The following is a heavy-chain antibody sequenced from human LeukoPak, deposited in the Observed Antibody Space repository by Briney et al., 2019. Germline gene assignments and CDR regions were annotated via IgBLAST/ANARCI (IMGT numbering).Heavy chain of an antibody. CDR2: IYYSGST. V-gene: IGHV4-59*01. D-gene: IGHD6-19*01. Sequence: SETLSLTCTGCGGSISSYYWSWIRQPPGKGLEWIGYIYYSGSTNYNPSLKSRVTISVDTSKNQFSLKLSSVTAADTAVYYWSSGTLAVAGTPFDYWGQGTLVTVSS. CDR3: SSGTLAVAGTPFDY. CDR1: GGSISSYY. J-gene: IGHJ4*02.